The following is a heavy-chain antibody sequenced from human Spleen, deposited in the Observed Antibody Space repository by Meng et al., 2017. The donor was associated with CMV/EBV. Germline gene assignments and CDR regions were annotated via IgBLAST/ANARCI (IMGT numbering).Heavy chain of an antibody. J-gene: IGHJ4*02. CDR1: GFTFSSYA. Sequence: GESLKISCAASGFTFSSYAMSWVRQAPGKGLEWVSVIYSGGSSTYYADSVKGRFTISRDNSKNTLYLQINSLRAEDTAVYYCAMGTIFGVVITHFDYWGQGTLVTVSS. CDR2: IYSGGSST. V-gene: IGHV3-23*03. CDR3: AMGTIFGVVITHFDY. D-gene: IGHD3-3*01.